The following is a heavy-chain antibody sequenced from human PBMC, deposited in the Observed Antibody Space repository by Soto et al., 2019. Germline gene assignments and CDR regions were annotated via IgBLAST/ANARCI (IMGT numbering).Heavy chain of an antibody. CDR2: IIPIFGTA. J-gene: IGHJ4*02. CDR1: GGTFSTYS. D-gene: IGHD1-26*01. V-gene: IGHV1-69*06. CDR3: ASSSGNNYGVGTNYYFDY. Sequence: QVQLVQSGAEVKKPGSSVKVSCKTSGGTFSTYSIVWVRQAPGEGLEWMGGIIPIFGTANYAQKFQDRVTITADKSTNTAFMELSSLKSEDTAMYYCASSSGNNYGVGTNYYFDYWGQGTLVTV.